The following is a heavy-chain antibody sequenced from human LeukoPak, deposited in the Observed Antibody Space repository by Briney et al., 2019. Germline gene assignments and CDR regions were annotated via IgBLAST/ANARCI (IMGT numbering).Heavy chain of an antibody. J-gene: IGHJ4*02. CDR3: ARATVGATDY. CDR2: ISSTSTTI. Sequence: GGSLRLSCAASGFTFGSYSMNWVRQAPGKGLEWISYISSTSTTIYYADSVKGRFTVSKDNAKNSLYLQMNSLRVEDTAVYYCARATVGATDYWGQGTLVTVSS. V-gene: IGHV3-48*04. CDR1: GFTFGSYS. D-gene: IGHD1-26*01.